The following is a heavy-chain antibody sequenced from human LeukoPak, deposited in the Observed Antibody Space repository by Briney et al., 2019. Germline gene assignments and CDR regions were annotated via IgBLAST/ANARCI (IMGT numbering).Heavy chain of an antibody. Sequence: GGSLRPSCAASGFTFSSYSMNWVRQAPGKGLEWVSSISSSSSYIYYADSVKGRFTISRDNAKNSLYLQMNSLRAEDTAVYYCARDDNKGVRFGVVIYDYWGQGTLVTVSS. V-gene: IGHV3-21*01. CDR1: GFTFSSYS. D-gene: IGHD3-3*01. J-gene: IGHJ4*02. CDR2: ISSSSSYI. CDR3: ARDDNKGVRFGVVIYDY.